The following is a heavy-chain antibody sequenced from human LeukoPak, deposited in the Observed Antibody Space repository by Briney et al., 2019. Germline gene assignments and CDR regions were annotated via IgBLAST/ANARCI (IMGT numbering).Heavy chain of an antibody. J-gene: IGHJ6*03. CDR1: GFTVSSNY. Sequence: GGSLRLSCAASGFTVSSNYMSWVRQAPGKGLEWVSVIYSGGSTYYADSVKGRFTVSRDNSKNTLYLQMNSLRAEDTAVYYCATELRYFDWLLGDYYYYMDVWGKGTTVTISS. D-gene: IGHD3-9*01. V-gene: IGHV3-53*01. CDR2: IYSGGST. CDR3: ATELRYFDWLLGDYYYYMDV.